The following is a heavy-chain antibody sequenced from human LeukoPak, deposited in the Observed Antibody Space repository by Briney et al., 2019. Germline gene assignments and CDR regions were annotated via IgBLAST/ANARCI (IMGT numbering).Heavy chain of an antibody. CDR3: ARDFGIWFGELGGSPTDY. J-gene: IGHJ4*02. CDR1: GYSISSGYY. Sequence: SETLSLTCTVSGYSISSGYYWGWIRQPPGKGLEWIGSIYHSGSTYYNPSLKSRVTISVDTSKNQFSLKLSSVTAADTAVYYCARDFGIWFGELGGSPTDYWGQGTLVTVSS. D-gene: IGHD3-10*01. V-gene: IGHV4-38-2*02. CDR2: IYHSGST.